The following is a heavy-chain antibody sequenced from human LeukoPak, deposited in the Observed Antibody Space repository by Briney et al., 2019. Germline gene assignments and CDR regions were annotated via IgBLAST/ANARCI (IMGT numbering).Heavy chain of an antibody. V-gene: IGHV3-30*04. Sequence: PGGSLRLSCAASGFTFSSYAMHWVRQAPGKGLEWVAVISYDGSNKYYADSVKGRFTISRDNSKNTLYLQMNSLRAEDTAVYYCARDRGAYYDFWSGYYYYYYYGMDVWGQGTTVTVSS. D-gene: IGHD3-3*01. CDR3: ARDRGAYYDFWSGYYYYYYYGMDV. CDR2: ISYDGSNK. CDR1: GFTFSSYA. J-gene: IGHJ6*02.